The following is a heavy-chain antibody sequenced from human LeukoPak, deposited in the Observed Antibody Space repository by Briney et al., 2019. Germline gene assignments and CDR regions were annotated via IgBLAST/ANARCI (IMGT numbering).Heavy chain of an antibody. J-gene: IGHJ3*01. V-gene: IGHV4-38-2*01. CDR1: RYSLSRGYS. Sequence: SETLSLTCAVSRYSLSRGYSWGWIRQPPGMGLEWIGNMYHSESTHYNPSLKSRVTISADTSKNQFSLKLSSVTAADTAVYDCARFDRVRETHGMDAFDLWGQGTMVTVSS. CDR3: ARFDRVRETHGMDAFDL. D-gene: IGHD1-26*01. CDR2: MYHSEST.